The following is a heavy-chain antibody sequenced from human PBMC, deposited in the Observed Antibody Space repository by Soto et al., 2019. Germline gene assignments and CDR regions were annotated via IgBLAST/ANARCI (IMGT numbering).Heavy chain of an antibody. D-gene: IGHD3-22*01. V-gene: IGHV1-69*01. Sequence: QVQLVQSGAEVKKPGSSVKVSCKASGGTFSSYAISWVRQAPGQGLEWMGGIIPIFGTANYAQKFQGRVTITADESTRKAYMKLSSLRSEDTAVYYCARGLESSDSSGYYCFDYWGQGTLVTVSS. J-gene: IGHJ4*02. CDR1: GGTFSSYA. CDR3: ARGLESSDSSGYYCFDY. CDR2: IIPIFGTA.